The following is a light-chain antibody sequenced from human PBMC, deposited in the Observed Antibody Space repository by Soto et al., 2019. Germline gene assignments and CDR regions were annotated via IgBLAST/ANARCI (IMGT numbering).Light chain of an antibody. J-gene: IGKJ2*02. CDR3: QQADSFPRT. V-gene: IGKV1-12*01. CDR2: AAS. CDR1: HGISNR. Sequence: DIQMPQSPSFVSAFVGDRVTITCRASHGISNRLAWFQQKPGKAPKLLIYAASTLQPAVPSRFSGSGSGTDFTLTNGCLQPEDLATYFCQQADSFPRTFGQGTKLEIK.